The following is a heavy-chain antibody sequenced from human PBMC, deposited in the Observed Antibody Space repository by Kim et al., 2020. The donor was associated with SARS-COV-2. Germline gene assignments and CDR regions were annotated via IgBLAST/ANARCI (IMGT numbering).Heavy chain of an antibody. V-gene: IGHV7-4-1*02. Sequence: ASVKVSCKASGYTFTSYAMNWVRQAPGQGLEWMGWINTNTGNPTYAQGFTGRFVFSLDTSVSTAYLQISSLKAEDTAVYYCARDYHDYSNYEYYYYYMDVWGKGTTVTVSS. CDR3: ARDYHDYSNYEYYYYYMDV. CDR2: INTNTGNP. CDR1: GYTFTSYA. J-gene: IGHJ6*03. D-gene: IGHD4-4*01.